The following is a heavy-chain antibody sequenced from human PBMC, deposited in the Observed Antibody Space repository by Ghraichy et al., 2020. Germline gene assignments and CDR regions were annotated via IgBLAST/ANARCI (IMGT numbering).Heavy chain of an antibody. Sequence: GESLNISCAASGLTISDYGMHWVRQAPGKGLEWVAVISNDGSNKYYADSVKGRFTISRDNSKNTLDLQMNSLRAEDTAVYYCARDAYQVLFLIDNWGQGTLVTVSS. D-gene: IGHD2-2*01. CDR2: ISNDGSNK. V-gene: IGHV3-30*19. CDR3: ARDAYQVLFLIDN. J-gene: IGHJ4*02. CDR1: GLTISDYG.